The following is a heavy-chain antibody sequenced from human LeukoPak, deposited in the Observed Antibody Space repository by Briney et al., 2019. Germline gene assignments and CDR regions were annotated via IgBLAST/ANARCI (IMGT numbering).Heavy chain of an antibody. J-gene: IGHJ4*02. V-gene: IGHV3-74*01. Sequence: GGSLRLSCAASGFTFRDYYMSWVRQAPGKGLVWVSRINEDGSTTNYADSVKGRSTIFRDNAKNTLYLQMNSLRAEDTAVYYCVRDLGGRSGHWGQGTLVTVSS. D-gene: IGHD1-26*01. CDR1: GFTFRDYY. CDR3: VRDLGGRSGH. CDR2: INEDGSTT.